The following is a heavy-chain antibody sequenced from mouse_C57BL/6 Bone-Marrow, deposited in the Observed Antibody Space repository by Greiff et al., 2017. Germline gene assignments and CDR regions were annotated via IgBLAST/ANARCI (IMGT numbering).Heavy chain of an antibody. CDR2: IDPENGDT. Sequence: EVQLQQSGAELVRPGASVKLSCTASGFNIKDDYMHWVKQRPEQGLEWIGWIDPENGDTEYASKFQGKATITADTSSNTAYLQLSSLTSEDTAVYYCTTATVVATGGWGQGTTLTVSS. CDR3: TTATVVATGG. CDR1: GFNIKDDY. J-gene: IGHJ2*01. D-gene: IGHD1-1*01. V-gene: IGHV14-4*01.